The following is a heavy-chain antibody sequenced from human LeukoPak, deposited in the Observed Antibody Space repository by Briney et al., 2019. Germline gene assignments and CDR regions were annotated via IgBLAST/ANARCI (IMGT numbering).Heavy chain of an antibody. CDR3: SKLRYFDWLSREGNSFDP. D-gene: IGHD3-9*01. CDR1: GFTFSSYA. V-gene: IGHV3-23*01. J-gene: IGHJ5*02. Sequence: GGSLRLSCAASGFTFSSYAMSWVRQAPGKGLEWVSAISGSGGSTYYADSVKGRFTISRDNSKNTLYLQMNSLRAEDTAVYYCSKLRYFDWLSREGNSFDPWGQGTLITVSS. CDR2: ISGSGGST.